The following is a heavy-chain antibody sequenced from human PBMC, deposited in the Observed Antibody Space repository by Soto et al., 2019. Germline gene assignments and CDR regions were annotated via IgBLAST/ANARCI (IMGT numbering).Heavy chain of an antibody. Sequence: QPGGSLRLSCAASGFTFSSYAMHWVRQAPGKGLEWVAVISYDGSNKYYADSVKGRFTISRDNSKNTLYLQMNSLRAEDTAMYYCARDHMVRGVITQFDYWGQGTLVTVSS. CDR2: ISYDGSNK. CDR3: ARDHMVRGVITQFDY. D-gene: IGHD3-10*01. CDR1: GFTFSSYA. J-gene: IGHJ4*02. V-gene: IGHV3-30-3*01.